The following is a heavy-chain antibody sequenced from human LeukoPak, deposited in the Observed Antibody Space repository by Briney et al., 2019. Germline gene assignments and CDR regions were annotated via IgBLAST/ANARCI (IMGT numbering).Heavy chain of an antibody. V-gene: IGHV3-23*01. CDR1: GFTFSSYA. CDR2: ISGSGGST. D-gene: IGHD2-2*01. J-gene: IGHJ4*02. Sequence: TGGSLRLSCAASGFTFSSYAMSWVRQAPGKGLEWVSAISGSGGSTYYADSVKGRFTISRDNSKNTLYLQMNSLRAEDTAVYYCAKARILNIVVVPAALDYWGQGTLVTVSS. CDR3: AKARILNIVVVPAALDY.